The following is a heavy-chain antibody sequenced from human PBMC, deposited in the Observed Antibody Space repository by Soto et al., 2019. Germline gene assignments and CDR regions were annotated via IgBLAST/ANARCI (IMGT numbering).Heavy chain of an antibody. CDR2: ISSSGGTI. V-gene: IGHV3-11*01. D-gene: IGHD4-17*01. Sequence: QVQLVESGGGLVKPGGSLRLSCAASGFTFSDYYMSWIRQAPGKGLDWVSYISSSGGTIYYADSVKGRFTISRDNAKHSLYLQMNSLRAEDTAVYYCARALTTVVTPDWFDPWGQGTLVTVSS. CDR3: ARALTTVVTPDWFDP. CDR1: GFTFSDYY. J-gene: IGHJ5*02.